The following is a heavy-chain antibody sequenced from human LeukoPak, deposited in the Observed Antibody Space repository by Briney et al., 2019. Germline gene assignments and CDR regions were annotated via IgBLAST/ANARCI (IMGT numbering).Heavy chain of an antibody. Sequence: HGESLKISCRGSGYSFTTYWIGWVRQMPGKGLEWMGIIYPGDSDTRYSPSFQGQVTMSADKSINTAYLQWSSLRASDTAMYYCARRQGCSSTSCPPDSWGQGTLVTVSS. CDR2: IYPGDSDT. CDR1: GYSFTTYW. V-gene: IGHV5-51*01. CDR3: ARRQGCSSTSCPPDS. D-gene: IGHD2-2*01. J-gene: IGHJ4*02.